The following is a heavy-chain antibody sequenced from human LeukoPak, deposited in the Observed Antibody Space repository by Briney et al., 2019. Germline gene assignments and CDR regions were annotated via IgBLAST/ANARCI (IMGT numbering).Heavy chain of an antibody. D-gene: IGHD3-22*01. CDR1: GYTFTSYA. CDR3: ARAVRFLGMIVYYFDY. CDR2: INTNTGNP. V-gene: IGHV7-4-1*02. J-gene: IGHJ4*02. Sequence: ASVKVSCKASGYTFTSYAMNWVRQAPGQGLEWMGWINTNTGNPTYAQGFTGRFVFSLDTSVSTAYLQISSLKAEDTAVYYCARAVRFLGMIVYYFDYWGQGTLVTVSS.